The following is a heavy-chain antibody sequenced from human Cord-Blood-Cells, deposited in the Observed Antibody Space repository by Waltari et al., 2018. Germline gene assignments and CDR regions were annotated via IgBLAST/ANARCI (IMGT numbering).Heavy chain of an antibody. CDR2: IYHSGST. Sequence: QVQLQEPGPGLVKPSGTLSLPCAVSGGPIGIITWGGWVRQPPGKGLGWIGEIYHSGSTNYNPSLKSRVTISVDKSKNQFSLKLSSVTAADTAVYYCARISVRRLSYWGQGTLVTVSS. V-gene: IGHV4-4*02. CDR1: GGPIGIITW. J-gene: IGHJ4*02. CDR3: ARISVRRLSY. D-gene: IGHD3-3*01.